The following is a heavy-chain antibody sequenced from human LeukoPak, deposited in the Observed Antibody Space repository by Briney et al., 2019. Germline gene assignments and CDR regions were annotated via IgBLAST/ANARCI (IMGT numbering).Heavy chain of an antibody. CDR2: MNPNSGNT. CDR1: GYTFTSYD. D-gene: IGHD6-13*01. CDR3: ARGGTAAASFDY. Sequence: ASVKVSCKASGYTFTSYDINWVRQATGQGLEWMGWMNPNSGNTGYAQKFQGRVTMTRNTSISTAYMELSSLRSEDTAVYYCARGGTAAASFDYWGQGTLVTVSS. V-gene: IGHV1-8*01. J-gene: IGHJ4*02.